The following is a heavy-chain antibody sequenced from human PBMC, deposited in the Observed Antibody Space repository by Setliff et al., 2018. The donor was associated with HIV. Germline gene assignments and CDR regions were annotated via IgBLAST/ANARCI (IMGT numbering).Heavy chain of an antibody. D-gene: IGHD3-10*01. V-gene: IGHV3-21*01. Sequence: PGGSLRLSCAASGFTFSHYWMNWVRQAPGKGLEWVSSISSSSSYIYYADSVKGRFTISRDNAKNSLYLQMNSLRAEDTAVYYCARDPLRYYYGSGTGYMDVWGKGTTVTVSS. CDR3: ARDPLRYYYGSGTGYMDV. CDR1: GFTFSHYW. CDR2: ISSSSSYI. J-gene: IGHJ6*03.